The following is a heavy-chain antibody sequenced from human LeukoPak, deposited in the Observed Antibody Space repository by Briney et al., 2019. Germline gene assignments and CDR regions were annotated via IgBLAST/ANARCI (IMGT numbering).Heavy chain of an antibody. CDR3: AKDARIFGVINYFDS. D-gene: IGHD3-3*01. V-gene: IGHV3-74*01. J-gene: IGHJ4*02. Sequence: GGSLRLSCAASGFTFSTYWMHWVRQAPGKGLVWVSRIKSDGGTNYADSVKGRFTISRDNAKNSVFLEMNSLRVDDTAIYYCAKDARIFGVINYFDSWGQGTLVTVSS. CDR2: IKSDGGT. CDR1: GFTFSTYW.